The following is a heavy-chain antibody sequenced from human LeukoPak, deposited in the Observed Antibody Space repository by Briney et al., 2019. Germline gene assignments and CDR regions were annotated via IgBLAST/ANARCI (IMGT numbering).Heavy chain of an antibody. J-gene: IGHJ4*02. V-gene: IGHV4-34*01. D-gene: IGHD6-13*01. CDR1: GGSFSGYY. CDR2: INHSGST. CDR3: ARQFRGIAPYYFDY. Sequence: SETLSLTCAVYGGSFSGYYWSWIRQPPGKGLEWIGEINHSGSTNYNPSLKSRVTISVDTSKNQFSLKLSSVTAADTAVYYCARQFRGIAPYYFDYWGQGTLVTVSS.